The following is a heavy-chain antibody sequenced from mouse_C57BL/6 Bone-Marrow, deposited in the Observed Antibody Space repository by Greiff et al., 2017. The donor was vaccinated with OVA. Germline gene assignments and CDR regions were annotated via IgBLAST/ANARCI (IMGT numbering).Heavy chain of an antibody. CDR2: IDPENGDT. V-gene: IGHV14-4*01. D-gene: IGHD2-3*01. J-gene: IGHJ1*03. CDR1: GFNIKDDY. Sequence: EVQLQQSGAELVRPGASVKLSCTASGFNIKDDYMHWVKQRPEQGLEWIGWIDPENGDTEYASKFQGKATITADTSSNTAYLQLSSLTSEDTAVYYCTTFYDGYWYFDVWGTGTTVTVSS. CDR3: TTFYDGYWYFDV.